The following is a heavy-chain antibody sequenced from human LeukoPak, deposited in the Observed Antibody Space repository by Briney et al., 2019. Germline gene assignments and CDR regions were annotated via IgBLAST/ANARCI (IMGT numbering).Heavy chain of an antibody. CDR3: AKDGIAMTVDY. V-gene: IGHV3-23*01. CDR2: ISGSGDST. Sequence: PGGSLRLSCAASGFTFSSYAMSWVRQAPGKGLEWVSSISGSGDSTYYADSEKGRFTISRDNSKNTLYLQMNSLRAEDTAVYYCAKDGIAMTVDYWGQGTLVTVSS. J-gene: IGHJ4*02. D-gene: IGHD2-21*01. CDR1: GFTFSSYA.